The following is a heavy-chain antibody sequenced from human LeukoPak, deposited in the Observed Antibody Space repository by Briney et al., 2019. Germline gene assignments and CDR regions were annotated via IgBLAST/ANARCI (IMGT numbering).Heavy chain of an antibody. J-gene: IGHJ4*02. Sequence: SVKVSCKTSGGTFSSYAISWVRQAPGQGRECMGGIIPIFGTANYAQKFKGRVTITADESTSTAYMELSSLRSEDTAVYYCARGSPKSYYYDSSGYYLDYWGQGTLVTVSS. CDR2: IIPIFGTA. CDR1: GGTFSSYA. D-gene: IGHD3-22*01. CDR3: ARGSPKSYYYDSSGYYLDY. V-gene: IGHV1-69*13.